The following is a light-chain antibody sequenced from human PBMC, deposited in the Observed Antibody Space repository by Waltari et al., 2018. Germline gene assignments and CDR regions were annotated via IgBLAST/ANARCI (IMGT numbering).Light chain of an antibody. J-gene: IGLJ2*01. CDR1: PSNIGSNT. CDR2: TDD. V-gene: IGLV1-44*01. CDR3: SAWDDNLNGVI. Sequence: QSVLTQPPSASGTPGQRVTISCSGSPSNIGSNTVSWYQQRPGTAPKLLIYTDDQRPSGVPDRFSGSKSGTSASLAISGPQSEDEAHYHCSAWDDNLNGVIFGGGTKLTVL.